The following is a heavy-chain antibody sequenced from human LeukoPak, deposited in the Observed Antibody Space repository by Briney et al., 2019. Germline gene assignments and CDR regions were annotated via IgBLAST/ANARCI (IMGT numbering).Heavy chain of an antibody. CDR2: TYSGGST. V-gene: IGHV3-53*01. CDR1: GLTATSTY. CDR3: ARDFPYYYDSSSYLGAFDI. J-gene: IGHJ3*02. D-gene: IGHD3-22*01. Sequence: PGGSLRLSCPASGLTATSTYMRCVRPPPGKGLKWASVTYSGGSTYDADSVKGRFTISRDNSKNTLYLQVNSLRAEDTAVYYCARDFPYYYDSSSYLGAFDIWGQGTVVTVSS.